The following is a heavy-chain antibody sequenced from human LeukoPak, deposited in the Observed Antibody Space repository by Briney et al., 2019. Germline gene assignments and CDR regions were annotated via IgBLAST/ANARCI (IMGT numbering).Heavy chain of an antibody. CDR2: IYCSGST. D-gene: IGHD3-3*01. CDR1: GGSISSSSYY. V-gene: IGHV4-39*01. Sequence: SETLSLTCSVSGGSISSSSYYWGWIRQPPGKGLEWIGSIYCSGSTYYNPSLKSRDTISVDTSKNQFSLKLSSVTAADTAVYYCARTSWSGYYSNNWFDPWGQGTLVTVSS. CDR3: ARTSWSGYYSNNWFDP. J-gene: IGHJ5*02.